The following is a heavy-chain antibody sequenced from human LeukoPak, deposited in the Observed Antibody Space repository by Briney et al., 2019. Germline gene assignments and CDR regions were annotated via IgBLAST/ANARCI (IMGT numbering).Heavy chain of an antibody. V-gene: IGHV1-18*01. D-gene: IGHD5-18*01. CDR1: GYTFTSYG. CDR3: ARVGRKGYSYGPSSDY. CDR2: ISAYNGNT. Sequence: GASVKVSCKASGYTFTSYGISWVRQAPGQGLEWMGWISAYNGNTNYAQKLHGRVTMTTDTSTSTAYMELRSLRSDDTAVYYCARVGRKGYSYGPSSDYWGQGTLVTVSS. J-gene: IGHJ4*02.